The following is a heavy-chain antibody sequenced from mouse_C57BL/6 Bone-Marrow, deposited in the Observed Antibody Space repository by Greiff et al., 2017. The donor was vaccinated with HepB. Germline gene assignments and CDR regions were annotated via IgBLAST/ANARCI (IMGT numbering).Heavy chain of an antibody. D-gene: IGHD1-1*01. CDR2: INPGSGGT. CDR1: GYAFTNYL. J-gene: IGHJ3*01. V-gene: IGHV1-54*01. Sequence: VQGVESGAELVRPGTSVKVSCKASGYAFTNYLIEWVKQRPGQGLEWIGVINPGSGGTNYNEKFKGKATLTADKSSSTAYMQRSSLTSEDSAVYFCARRGGYGSSPFAYWGQGTLVTVSA. CDR3: ARRGGYGSSPFAY.